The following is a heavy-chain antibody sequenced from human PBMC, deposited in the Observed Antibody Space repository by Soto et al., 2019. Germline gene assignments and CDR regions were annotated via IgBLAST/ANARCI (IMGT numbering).Heavy chain of an antibody. J-gene: IGHJ5*02. V-gene: IGHV3-7*01. CDR2: IKQDGSEK. Sequence: EVQLVESGGGLVQPGGSLRLSCAASGFTFSSYWMSWVRQAPGKGLEWVANIKQDGSEKYYVDSVKGRFTISRDNAKNSLYLQMNSLRAGDTAVYYCARDPDYGDAGPWGQGTLVTVSS. D-gene: IGHD4-17*01. CDR3: ARDPDYGDAGP. CDR1: GFTFSSYW.